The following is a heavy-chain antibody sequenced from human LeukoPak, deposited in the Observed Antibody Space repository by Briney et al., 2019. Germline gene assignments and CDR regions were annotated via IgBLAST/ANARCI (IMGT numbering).Heavy chain of an antibody. J-gene: IGHJ6*03. CDR2: IYYSGST. V-gene: IGHV4-59*01. Sequence: SETLPLTCTVSGGSISSYYWSWIRQPPGKGLEWIGYIYYSGSTNYNPSLKSRVTISVDTSKNQFSLKLSSVTAADTAVYYCARDQVGALSAGDYYYMDVWGKGTTVTVSS. D-gene: IGHD4/OR15-4a*01. CDR1: GGSISSYY. CDR3: ARDQVGALSAGDYYYMDV.